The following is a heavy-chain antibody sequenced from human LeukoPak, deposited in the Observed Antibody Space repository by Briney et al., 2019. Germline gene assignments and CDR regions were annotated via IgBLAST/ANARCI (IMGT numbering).Heavy chain of an antibody. CDR3: ARDPRYIYHSGGYFPQYFDS. V-gene: IGHV1-69*13. D-gene: IGHD3-22*01. Sequence: SVKVSCKASGGTFSSYAITWVRQAPGQGLEWMGGIVPIFYVPTYTQRFQGRLTITADESTTTAHMELSSLRSEDTAVYYCARDPRYIYHSGGYFPQYFDSWGQGTLVTVSS. CDR1: GGTFSSYA. CDR2: IVPIFYVP. J-gene: IGHJ4*02.